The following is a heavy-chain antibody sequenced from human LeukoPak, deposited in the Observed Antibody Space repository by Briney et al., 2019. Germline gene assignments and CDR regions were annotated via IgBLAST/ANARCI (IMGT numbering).Heavy chain of an antibody. V-gene: IGHV3-23*01. CDR2: ISCSGGST. D-gene: IGHD6-13*01. CDR3: AKYCPSSSWWGTFDY. J-gene: IGHJ4*02. Sequence: GGSLRLSCSASGFPFSSYAISSVRQAPGKGLEWVPAISCSGGSTYYADSVKGRFTISRDNTKNTLYLQMNSLRAEDTAVYYCAKYCPSSSWWGTFDYWGQGTLVTVSS. CDR1: GFPFSSYA.